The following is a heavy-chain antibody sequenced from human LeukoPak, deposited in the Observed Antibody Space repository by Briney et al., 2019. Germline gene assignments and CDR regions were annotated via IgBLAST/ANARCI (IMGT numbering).Heavy chain of an antibody. CDR2: IYYSGST. J-gene: IGHJ4*02. CDR3: ARGFLTYSSSWYQGKPFDY. V-gene: IGHV4-59*12. CDR1: GGSISSYY. Sequence: KPSETLSLTCTVSGGSISSYYWSWIRQPPGKGLEWIGYIYYSGSTNYNPSLKSRVTISVDTSKNQFSLKLSSVTAADTAVYYCARGFLTYSSSWYQGKPFDYWGQGTLVTVSS. D-gene: IGHD6-13*01.